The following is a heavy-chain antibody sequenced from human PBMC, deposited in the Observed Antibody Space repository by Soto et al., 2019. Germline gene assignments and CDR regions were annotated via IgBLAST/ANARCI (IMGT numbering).Heavy chain of an antibody. CDR3: AKDRNNHSNTAGAFDI. D-gene: IGHD1-20*01. J-gene: IGHJ3*02. Sequence: EVQLVESGGGLVQPGRSLRLSCAASGFTFDDYAMHWVRQAPGKGLEWVSGISWNSGSIGNADSVKGRFTISRDNAKNSLYLKMNSLRAEDTALYYCAKDRNNHSNTAGAFDIWGQGTMGTVSS. CDR2: ISWNSGSI. CDR1: GFTFDDYA. V-gene: IGHV3-9*01.